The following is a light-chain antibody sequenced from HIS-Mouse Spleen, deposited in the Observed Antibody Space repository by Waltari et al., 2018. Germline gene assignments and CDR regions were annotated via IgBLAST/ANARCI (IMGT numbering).Light chain of an antibody. CDR1: TLGDKY. J-gene: IGLJ2*01. Sequence: SYELTQPPSVSVSPGQTASITCSGDTLGDKYACWYQQKPGQSPVLVIYQDSKRPSGIPERLSGSNSGNTATLTISGTQAMDEADYYCQAWDSSTVVFGGGTKLTVL. CDR3: QAWDSSTVV. CDR2: QDS. V-gene: IGLV3-1*01.